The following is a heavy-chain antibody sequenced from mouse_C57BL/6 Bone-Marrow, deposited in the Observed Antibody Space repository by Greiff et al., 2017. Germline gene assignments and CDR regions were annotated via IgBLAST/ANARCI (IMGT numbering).Heavy chain of an antibody. D-gene: IGHD2-5*01. CDR2: IHPNSGST. Sequence: QVQLQQPGAELVKPGASVKLSCKASGYTFTSYWMHWVKQRPGQGLEWIGMIHPNSGSTNYNEKFKSKATLTVDKASSTAYMQLSSLTSEDSAVYYCARDYSNYFDYWGQGTTLTVSS. CDR1: GYTFTSYW. CDR3: ARDYSNYFDY. V-gene: IGHV1-64*01. J-gene: IGHJ2*01.